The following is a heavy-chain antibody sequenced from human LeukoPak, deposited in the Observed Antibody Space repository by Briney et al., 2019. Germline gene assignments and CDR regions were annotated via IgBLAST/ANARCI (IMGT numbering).Heavy chain of an antibody. CDR2: IHPDDSDT. Sequence: GESLKISCQGSGYTFTSYWIGWVRQMPGKGLESMAIIHPDDSDTRYSPSFHGQVTISADKSIGTAYLQWSSLKASDTAMYYCARGYCSTTRCYCFDLWGQGTLVTVSS. V-gene: IGHV5-51*01. J-gene: IGHJ4*02. CDR3: ARGYCSTTRCYCFDL. D-gene: IGHD2-2*01. CDR1: GYTFTSYW.